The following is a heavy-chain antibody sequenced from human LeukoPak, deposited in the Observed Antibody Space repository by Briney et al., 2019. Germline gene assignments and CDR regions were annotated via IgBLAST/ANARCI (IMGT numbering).Heavy chain of an antibody. J-gene: IGHJ3*02. CDR2: INPSAGNT. Sequence: ASVKVSCKASGYTFTSYYIHWVRQAPGQGLEWMGLINPSAGNTAYAQKFQGRGSMTSDTSTSTVYMELSSLRSEYTAVYYCARQKNDYGDYPDAFDIWGQGTMVTVSS. CDR1: GYTFTSYY. CDR3: ARQKNDYGDYPDAFDI. D-gene: IGHD4-17*01. V-gene: IGHV1-46*01.